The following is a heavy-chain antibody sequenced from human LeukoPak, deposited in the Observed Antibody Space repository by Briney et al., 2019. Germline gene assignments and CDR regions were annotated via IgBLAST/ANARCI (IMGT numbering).Heavy chain of an antibody. D-gene: IGHD3-9*01. CDR1: GYTFTGYY. V-gene: IGHV1-2*02. J-gene: IGHJ3*02. CDR3: ARCYDNFDVALDI. Sequence: ASVKVSCKASGYTFTGYYMHWVRQAPGQGLEWMGWINPNSGGTNYAQKFQGRVTMTRDTSTRTVYMELSSLRSEATAVYYCARCYDNFDVALDIWSQGTMVTVSS. CDR2: INPNSGGT.